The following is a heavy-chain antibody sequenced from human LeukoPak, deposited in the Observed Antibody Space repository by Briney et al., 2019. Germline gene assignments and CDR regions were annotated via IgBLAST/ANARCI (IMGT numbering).Heavy chain of an antibody. CDR1: GYTFTSYY. Sequence: ASVKVSCKASGYTFTSYYMHWVRQAPGQGLEWMGIINPSGGSTSYAQKFQGRVTITRDTSTGTVYMELSSLRSEDTAVYYCARELRSGASDYWGQGTLVTVSS. V-gene: IGHV1-46*01. D-gene: IGHD1-26*01. CDR3: ARELRSGASDY. CDR2: INPSGGST. J-gene: IGHJ4*02.